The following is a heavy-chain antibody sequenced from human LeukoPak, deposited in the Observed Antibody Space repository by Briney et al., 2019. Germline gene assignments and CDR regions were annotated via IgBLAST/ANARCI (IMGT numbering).Heavy chain of an antibody. CDR2: INHSGST. CDR1: GGSFSGYY. J-gene: IGHJ4*02. V-gene: IGHV4-34*01. Sequence: PSETLSLTCAVYGGSFSGYYWSWIRQPPGKGLEWIGEINHSGSTNYNPSLKSRVTISVDTSKNQFSLKLTSVTAADTAVYYCARLVSTFDFDWLLNYFDYWGQGTLVTVSS. CDR3: ARLVSTFDFDWLLNYFDY. D-gene: IGHD3-9*01.